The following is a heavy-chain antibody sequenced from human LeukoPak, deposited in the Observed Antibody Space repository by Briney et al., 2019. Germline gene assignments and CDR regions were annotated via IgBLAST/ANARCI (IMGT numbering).Heavy chain of an antibody. CDR2: MNPNSGNT. J-gene: IGHJ6*02. V-gene: IGHV1-8*01. Sequence: GASVKVSCKASGYTFTSYDINWVRQAIGQGLEWMGWMNPNSGNTGYAQKFQGRVTMTRNTSISTAYMELSSLRSEDTAVYYCARGTDWNSPVGMDVWGQGTTVTVSS. CDR1: GYTFTSYD. CDR3: ARGTDWNSPVGMDV. D-gene: IGHD1-7*01.